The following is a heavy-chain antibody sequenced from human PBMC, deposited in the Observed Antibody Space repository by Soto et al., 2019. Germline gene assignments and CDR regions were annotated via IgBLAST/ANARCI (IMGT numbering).Heavy chain of an antibody. Sequence: TLSLTCTVSGGSISSGDYYWSWIRQPPGKGLEWIGYIYYSGSTYYNPSLKSRVTISVDTSKNQFSLKLSSVTAADTAVYCCPAQPAYFYDSRGYYYWYFALRGR. V-gene: IGHV4-30-4*01. CDR1: GGSISSGDYY. J-gene: IGHJ2*01. CDR3: PAQPAYFYDSRGYYYWYFAL. D-gene: IGHD3-22*01. CDR2: IYYSGST.